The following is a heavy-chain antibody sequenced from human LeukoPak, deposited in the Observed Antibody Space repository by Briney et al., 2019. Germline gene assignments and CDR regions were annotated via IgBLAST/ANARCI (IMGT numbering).Heavy chain of an antibody. J-gene: IGHJ4*02. Sequence: GRSLRLSCAASGFTFDDYAMHWVRHAPGKGLEWVSDISWNSGSIGYADSVKGRFTISRDNAKNSLYLQMNSLRAEDTAVYYCARALVRGADLLYWGQGTLVTVSS. V-gene: IGHV3-9*01. D-gene: IGHD3-10*01. CDR3: ARALVRGADLLY. CDR2: ISWNSGSI. CDR1: GFTFDDYA.